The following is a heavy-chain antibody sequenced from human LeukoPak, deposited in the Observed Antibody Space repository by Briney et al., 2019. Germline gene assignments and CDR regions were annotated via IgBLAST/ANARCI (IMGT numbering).Heavy chain of an antibody. CDR1: GGTFSSYA. Sequence: ASVKVSCKASGGTFSSYAISWVRQAPGQGLEWMGGIIPIFGTANYAQKFQGRVTITADESTSTAYMELSSLRSEDTAVYYCAREAAAAARDAFDIWGQGTMVTVSS. V-gene: IGHV1-69*01. CDR2: IIPIFGTA. J-gene: IGHJ3*02. D-gene: IGHD6-13*01. CDR3: AREAAAAARDAFDI.